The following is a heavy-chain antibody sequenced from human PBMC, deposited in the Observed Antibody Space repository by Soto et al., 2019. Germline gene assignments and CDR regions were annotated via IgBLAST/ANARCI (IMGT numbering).Heavy chain of an antibody. D-gene: IGHD3-10*01. CDR1: GYTFTSYA. J-gene: IGHJ6*02. CDR2: INAGNGNT. V-gene: IGHV1-3*01. CDR3: ARVRPYYYGSGSYYKTYYYYGMDV. Sequence: ASVKVSCKASGYTFTSYAMHWVRQAPGQRLEWMGWINAGNGNTKYSQKFQGRVTITRDTSASTAYMELSSLRSEDTAVYYFARVRPYYYGSGSYYKTYYYYGMDVWGQGTTVTVSS.